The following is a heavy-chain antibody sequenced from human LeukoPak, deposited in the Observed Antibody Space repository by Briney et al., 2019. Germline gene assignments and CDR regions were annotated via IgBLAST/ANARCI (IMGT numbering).Heavy chain of an antibody. CDR1: GFTFSSYS. D-gene: IGHD6-19*01. CDR2: ISSSSSYI. J-gene: IGHJ5*02. V-gene: IGHV3-21*01. CDR3: ARDVYSSGWCVGRRYERGAFDP. Sequence: GGSLRLSCAASGFTFSSYSMNWVRQAPGKGLEWVSSISSSSSYIYYADSVKGRFTISRDNAKNSLCLQMNSLRAEDTAVYYCARDVYSSGWCVGRRYERGAFDPWGQGTLVTVSS.